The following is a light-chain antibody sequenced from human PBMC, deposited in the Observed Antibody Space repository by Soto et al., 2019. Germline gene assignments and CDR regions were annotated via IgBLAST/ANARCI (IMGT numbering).Light chain of an antibody. CDR3: QHYSLVWA. V-gene: IGKV1-5*01. CDR2: DAS. J-gene: IGKJ1*01. CDR1: ESIRTW. Sequence: DIQMTQSPSTLSAAIGDGVTITCRASESIRTWLAWYQHKPGKAPKLLIFDASSLESGVPSRFSGSGSGTEFTLTISSLQPDDFATYYCQHYSLVWAFGQGTKVDI.